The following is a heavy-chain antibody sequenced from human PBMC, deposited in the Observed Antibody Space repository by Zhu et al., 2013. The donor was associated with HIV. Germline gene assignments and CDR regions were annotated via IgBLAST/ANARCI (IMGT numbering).Heavy chain of an antibody. CDR3: ARDIHYDSSGHMGTKDAFDI. D-gene: IGHD3-22*01. J-gene: IGHJ3*02. V-gene: IGHV1-69*01. CDR2: IIPIFGTA. CDR1: GGTFSSYA. Sequence: QVQLVQSGAEVKKPGSSVKVSCKASGGTFSSYAISWVRQAPGQGLEWMGGIIPIFGTANYAQKFQGRVTITADESTSTAYMELSSLRSEDTAVYYCARDIHYDSSGHMGTKDAFDIWGQGTMVTVSS.